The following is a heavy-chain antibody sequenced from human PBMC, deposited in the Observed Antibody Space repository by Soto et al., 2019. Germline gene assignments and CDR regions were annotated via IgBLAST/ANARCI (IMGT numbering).Heavy chain of an antibody. J-gene: IGHJ6*03. D-gene: IGHD1-26*01. CDR1: GYTVTDLS. CDR2: FEPEDGEI. Sequence: ASVKVSCKVSGYTVTDLSIHWVRQSAGKGLEWMANFEPEDGEIVYAQKFQGRVKVTEDTSANTAYLELSSLTSADTDLYSRAVESATAEVTPLHKTGWEFWGRGTRV. CDR3: AVESATAEVTPLHKTGWEF. V-gene: IGHV1-24*01.